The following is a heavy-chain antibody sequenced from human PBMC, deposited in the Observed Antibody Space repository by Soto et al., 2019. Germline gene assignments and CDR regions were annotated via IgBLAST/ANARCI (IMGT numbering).Heavy chain of an antibody. J-gene: IGHJ4*02. CDR1: GFTFSSYA. D-gene: IGHD7-27*01. V-gene: IGHV3-23*01. CDR2: ISGSGGST. Sequence: GGSLRLSCAASGFTFSSYAMSWVRQAPGKGLEWVSAISGSGGSTYYADSVKGRFTISRDNSKNTLYLQMNSLRAEDTAVYYCSKSSSNWGWEPFDYWGQGTLVTVSS. CDR3: SKSSSNWGWEPFDY.